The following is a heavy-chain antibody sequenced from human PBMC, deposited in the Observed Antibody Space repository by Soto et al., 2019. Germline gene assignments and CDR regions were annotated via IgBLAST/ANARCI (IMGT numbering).Heavy chain of an antibody. D-gene: IGHD6-19*01. CDR2: INSGASTT. V-gene: IGHV3-74*01. CDR1: GFTFISSW. CDR3: ARGPSGWFGYDY. Sequence: GGSLRLSCAASGFTFISSWMHWVRQAPGKGLVWVSRINSGASTTNYADSVKGRFTISRDNAKNTLYLQMDSLTAEDTAVYYCARGPSGWFGYDYWGQGTLVTVS. J-gene: IGHJ4*02.